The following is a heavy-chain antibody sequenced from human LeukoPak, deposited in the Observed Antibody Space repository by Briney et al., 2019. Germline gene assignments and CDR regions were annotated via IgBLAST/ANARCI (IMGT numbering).Heavy chain of an antibody. CDR2: INADSGNT. CDR1: GYTFTSRG. CDR3: ARDEVSGGWYNH. V-gene: IGHV1-18*04. Sequence: ASVKVSCKASGYTFTSRGFSWLRQARGQGLEWMGWINADSGNTNYAQKLQGRVTLTTDTSTNTAYMELRSLRSDDTAVYYCARDEVSGGWYNHWGQGTLVTVSS. D-gene: IGHD6-19*01. J-gene: IGHJ4*02.